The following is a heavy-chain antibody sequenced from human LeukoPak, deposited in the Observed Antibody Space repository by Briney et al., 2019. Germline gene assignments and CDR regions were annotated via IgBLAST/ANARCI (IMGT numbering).Heavy chain of an antibody. CDR3: ARDYTSYSGSPPFPEYFQH. CDR2: IKTDGSEK. V-gene: IGHV3-7*01. D-gene: IGHD1-26*01. CDR1: GFTFSNYW. Sequence: PGGSLRLSCEGSGFTFSNYWMGWVRQAPGKGLQWVANIKTDGSEKYYVDSVKGRFTISRDNAKNSLYLQMNSLRAEDTAVYYCARDYTSYSGSPPFPEYFQHWGQGTLATVSS. J-gene: IGHJ1*01.